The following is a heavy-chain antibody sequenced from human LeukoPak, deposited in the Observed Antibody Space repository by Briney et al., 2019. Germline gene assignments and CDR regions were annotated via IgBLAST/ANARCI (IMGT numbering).Heavy chain of an antibody. CDR3: AKGPAVAGTPPDY. CDR2: ISGSGGST. CDR1: GFTFSSYA. D-gene: IGHD6-19*01. V-gene: IGHV3-23*01. J-gene: IGHJ4*02. Sequence: GGSLRLSCAASGFTFSSYAMSWVRQAPGKGLEWVSAISGSGGSTYYADSVKGRFTISRDNAKNSLYLQMNSLRAEDTALYYCAKGPAVAGTPPDYWGQGTLVTVSS.